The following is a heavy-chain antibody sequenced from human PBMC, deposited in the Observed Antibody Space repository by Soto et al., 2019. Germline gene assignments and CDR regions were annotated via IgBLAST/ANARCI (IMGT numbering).Heavy chain of an antibody. CDR1: GFTFNTYG. Sequence: GGSLRLSCATSGFTFNTYGMAWVRQAPGKGLAWVSAILGTGDRVSYVDSVKGRFTISRDNSKNTLYLQTNSLRADDTAIYYCAKYFNTGTSSTYDSWGQGTLVTVSS. V-gene: IGHV3-23*01. D-gene: IGHD1-7*01. CDR2: ILGTGDRV. CDR3: AKYFNTGTSSTYDS. J-gene: IGHJ4*02.